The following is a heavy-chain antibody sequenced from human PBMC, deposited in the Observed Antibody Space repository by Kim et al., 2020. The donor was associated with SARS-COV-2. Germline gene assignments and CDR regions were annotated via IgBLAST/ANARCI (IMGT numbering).Heavy chain of an antibody. J-gene: IGHJ6*02. CDR1: GFTVSSNY. CDR3: ASSSIAAAGTYYYGMDV. D-gene: IGHD6-13*01. V-gene: IGHV3-53*01. Sequence: GGSLRLSCAASGFTVSSNYMSWVRQAPGKGLEWVSVIYSGGSTYYADSVKGRFTISRDNSKNTLYLQMNSLRAEDTAVYYCASSSIAAAGTYYYGMDVWGQGTTVTVSS. CDR2: IYSGGST.